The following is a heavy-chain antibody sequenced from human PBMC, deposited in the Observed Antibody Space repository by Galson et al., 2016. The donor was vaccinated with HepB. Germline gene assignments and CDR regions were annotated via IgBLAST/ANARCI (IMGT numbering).Heavy chain of an antibody. J-gene: IGHJ6*04. CDR2: TYYRTKWYH. Sequence: CAISWDSVSSSRTAWNWIRQSPTRGLEWLGRTYYRTKWYHDYAASVKSRITINPDTTKNQFSLQLSSVTPEDTAVYYCARGIYGMDVWGKGTTVTVS. CDR1: WDSVSSSRTA. CDR3: ARGIYGMDV. V-gene: IGHV6-1*01.